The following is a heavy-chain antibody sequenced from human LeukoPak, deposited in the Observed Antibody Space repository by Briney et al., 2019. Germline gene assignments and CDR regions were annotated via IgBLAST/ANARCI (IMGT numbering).Heavy chain of an antibody. CDR1: RRFFTGYY. V-gene: IGHV4-59*01. CDR2: VYDPGIT. CDR3: ARVGSGGAWFDF. J-gene: IGHJ4*02. D-gene: IGHD6-19*01. Sequence: SETLSLNRTVSRRFFTGYYWSWIPHPPGKGLEGIAYVYDPGITNYNPFLKTRATISIDTSKNQLSLTLTSLTATDTAVYYCARVGSGGAWFDFWGQGALVSISS.